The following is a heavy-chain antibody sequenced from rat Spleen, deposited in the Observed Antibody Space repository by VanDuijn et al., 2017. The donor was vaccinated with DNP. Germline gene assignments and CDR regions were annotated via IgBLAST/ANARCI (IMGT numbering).Heavy chain of an antibody. V-gene: IGHV5-17*01. Sequence: EVQLVESGGGLVQPGRSLKLSCAASGFTLSDYAMVWVRQAPKKGLEWVATITYDVIRTYYRDSVKGRFTISRDNAKSTLNLQMNDLRSEETATYYFTRTDGSYGFDFWGQGVMVTVSS. CDR3: TRTDGSYGFDF. CDR1: GFTLSDYA. J-gene: IGHJ2*01. CDR2: ITYDVIRT. D-gene: IGHD1-12*02.